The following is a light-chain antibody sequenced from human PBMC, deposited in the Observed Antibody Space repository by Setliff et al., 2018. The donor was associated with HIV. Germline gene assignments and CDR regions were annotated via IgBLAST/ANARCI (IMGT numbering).Light chain of an antibody. CDR2: YDT. CDR3: QVWDTISDHPV. CDR1: NIGSKS. J-gene: IGLJ3*02. Sequence: LTQPPSVSVAPEKTARITCGGNNIGSKSVHWYQQKPGQAPVLVISYDTDRPSGIPERFSGSNSGNTATLTISRVEAGDEADYYCQVWDTISDHPVFGGGTKVTVL. V-gene: IGLV3-21*04.